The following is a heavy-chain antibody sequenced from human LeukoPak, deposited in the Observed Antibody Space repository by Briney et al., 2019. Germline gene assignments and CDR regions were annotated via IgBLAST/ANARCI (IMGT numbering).Heavy chain of an antibody. CDR2: ISSSISYI. D-gene: IGHD2-21*02. Sequence: GGSLRLSCAASGFTFSSYSMNWVRQAPGMGLEWVSPISSSISYIYYADSVKSGFTISRDNAKKSRYLQMKSLRAEETAVYYYARGSLPHYCGQGPLVTVSS. CDR3: ARGSLPHY. J-gene: IGHJ4*01. CDR1: GFTFSSYS. V-gene: IGHV3-21*03.